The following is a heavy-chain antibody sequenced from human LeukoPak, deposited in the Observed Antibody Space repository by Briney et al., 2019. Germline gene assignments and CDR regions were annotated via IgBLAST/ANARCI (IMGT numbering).Heavy chain of an antibody. CDR2: IRYDGSNK. J-gene: IGHJ6*03. CDR3: AKQGGGMGRGYYMDV. V-gene: IGHV3-30*02. CDR1: VFTFSTYG. Sequence: GGSLRLSCAAPVFTFSTYGMHWVRQAPGKGRGWGAFIRYDGSNKYYADSVKGRFTISRDNSKNTLYLQMNSLRAEDTAVYYCAKQGGGMGRGYYMDVWGKGTTVTVSS. D-gene: IGHD3-16*01.